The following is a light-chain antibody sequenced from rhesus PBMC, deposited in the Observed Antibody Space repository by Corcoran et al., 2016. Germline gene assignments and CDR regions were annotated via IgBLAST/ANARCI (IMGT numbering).Light chain of an antibody. Sequence: DIQMTQSPSSLAASVGDIVTIICRTSENVNNYLNWYQQKPGKAPKLLIYKASTLQSGVPSRFSGSGSGTDYTFTISSLQSEDVATYDRKQKYGTPRTFGQGTKVEIK. V-gene: IGKV1-74*01. CDR1: ENVNNY. CDR2: KAS. CDR3: KQKYGTPRT. J-gene: IGKJ1*01.